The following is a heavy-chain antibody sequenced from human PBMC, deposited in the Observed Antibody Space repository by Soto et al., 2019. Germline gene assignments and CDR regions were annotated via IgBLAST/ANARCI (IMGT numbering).Heavy chain of an antibody. CDR2: INPSGGST. Sequence: ASVKVSCKASGCTFTSYYMHWVRQAPGQGLEWMGIINPSGGSTSYAQKFQGRVTMTRDTSTSTVYMELSSLRSEDTAVYYCAREGRYCSGGSCYDPNWFDPWGQGTLVTVSS. V-gene: IGHV1-46*01. CDR1: GCTFTSYY. J-gene: IGHJ5*02. D-gene: IGHD2-15*01. CDR3: AREGRYCSGGSCYDPNWFDP.